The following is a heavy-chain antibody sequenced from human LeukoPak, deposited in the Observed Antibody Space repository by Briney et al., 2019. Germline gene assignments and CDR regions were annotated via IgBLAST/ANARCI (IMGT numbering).Heavy chain of an antibody. J-gene: IGHJ4*02. CDR2: INHSGST. CDR3: ARLSSGWYPLDAY. CDR1: GGSFSGYY. D-gene: IGHD6-19*01. V-gene: IGHV4-34*01. Sequence: PSETLSLTCAVYGGSFSGYYWSWIRQPPGKGLEWIGEINHSGSTNYNPSLKSRVTISVDTSKNQFSLKLSSVTAADTAVYYCARLSSGWYPLDAYWGQGTLVTVSS.